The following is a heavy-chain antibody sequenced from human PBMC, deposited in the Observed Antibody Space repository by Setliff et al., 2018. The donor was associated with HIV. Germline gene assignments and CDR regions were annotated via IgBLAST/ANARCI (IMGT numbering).Heavy chain of an antibody. Sequence: SETLSLTCAVYGGSLSGYYWSWIRQPPGKGLEWIGEFNHGRSTNNNPSLKSRVTISGDTTKNQFSLKLTSVTAADTAVYYCARGARLLAGYSDRWDYYYMAVWGKGTTVTVSS. CDR3: ARGARLLAGYSDRWDYYYMAV. D-gene: IGHD6-13*01. CDR1: GGSLSGYY. CDR2: FNHGRST. J-gene: IGHJ6*03. V-gene: IGHV4-34*01.